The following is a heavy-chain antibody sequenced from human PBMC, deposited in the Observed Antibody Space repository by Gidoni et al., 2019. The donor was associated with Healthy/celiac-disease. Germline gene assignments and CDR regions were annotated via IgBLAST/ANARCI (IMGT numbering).Heavy chain of an antibody. Sequence: QVQLVQSGAEVKKPGSSVKVSCQASGCTFSSYAISLVRQAPGQGLEWMGGIIPNFGTANYAQKFQGRVTITADKSTSTAYMELSSLRSEDTAVYYCARDVRAVAGNMAFDIWGQGTMVTVSS. D-gene: IGHD6-19*01. J-gene: IGHJ3*02. CDR2: IIPNFGTA. CDR3: ARDVRAVAGNMAFDI. CDR1: GCTFSSYA. V-gene: IGHV1-69*06.